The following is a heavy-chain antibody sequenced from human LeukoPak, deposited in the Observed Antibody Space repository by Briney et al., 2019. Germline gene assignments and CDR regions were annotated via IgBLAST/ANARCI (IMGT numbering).Heavy chain of an antibody. D-gene: IGHD6-19*01. J-gene: IGHJ4*02. CDR3: ARKSRLSRSGYSSGWYYFDY. CDR2: IYSSGST. Sequence: SETLSLTCIVSGGSISSYFWSWIRQPAGKGLEWIGRIYSSGSTNYNPSLKSRVTISVDTSKNQFSLKLSSVTAADTAVYYCARKSRLSRSGYSSGWYYFDYWGQGTLVTVSS. CDR1: GGSISSYF. V-gene: IGHV4-4*07.